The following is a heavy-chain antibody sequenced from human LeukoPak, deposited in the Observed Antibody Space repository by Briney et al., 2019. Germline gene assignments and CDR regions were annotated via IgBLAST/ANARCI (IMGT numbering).Heavy chain of an antibody. D-gene: IGHD3-16*01. CDR2: IYYSGST. CDR1: GGSISSYY. J-gene: IGHJ4*02. CDR3: ANTNPNRGIFDY. Sequence: SETLSLTCTVSGGSISSYYWSWIRQPPGKGLEWIGYIYYSGSTNYNPSLKSRVTISVDTSKNQFSLKLSSVTAADTAVYYCANTNPNRGIFDYWGQGTLVAVSS. V-gene: IGHV4-59*01.